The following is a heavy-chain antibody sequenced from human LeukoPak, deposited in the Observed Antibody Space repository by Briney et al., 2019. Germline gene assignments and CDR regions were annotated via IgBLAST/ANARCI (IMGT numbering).Heavy chain of an antibody. V-gene: IGHV3-48*03. CDR3: ARDRDYYDSSGFDY. D-gene: IGHD3-22*01. Sequence: GGSLRLSCAASGFTFSTYEMNWVRQAPGKGLEWVSHISPSGSTMYYADSVKGRFTISRDNAKNSLYLQMNSLRAEDTAVYYCARDRDYYDSSGFDYWGQGTLVTVSS. J-gene: IGHJ4*02. CDR1: GFTFSTYE. CDR2: ISPSGSTM.